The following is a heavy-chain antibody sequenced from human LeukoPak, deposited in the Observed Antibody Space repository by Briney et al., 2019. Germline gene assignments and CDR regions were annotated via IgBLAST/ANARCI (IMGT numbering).Heavy chain of an antibody. CDR2: IYPGDSDA. CDR1: GYTFTTYW. V-gene: IGHV5-51*01. D-gene: IGHD3-10*01. CDR3: ASQFYYGSGSYYRDAFDI. J-gene: IGHJ3*02. Sequence: GESLKTSCKGSGYTFTTYWIGWVRQMPGKGLEWMGIIYPGDSDARYSPSFQGQVTISADKSISTAYLQWSSLKASDTAMYYCASQFYYGSGSYYRDAFDIWGQGTMVTVSS.